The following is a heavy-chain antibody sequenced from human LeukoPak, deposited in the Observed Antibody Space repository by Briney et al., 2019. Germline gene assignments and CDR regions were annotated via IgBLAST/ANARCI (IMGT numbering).Heavy chain of an antibody. CDR1: GYSISSGYY. J-gene: IGHJ6*03. CDR2: IYHSGST. CDR3: ARHAVGAIVDYYYYYKDV. V-gene: IGHV4-38-2*01. Sequence: SETLSLTCAVSGYSISSGYYWGWIRQPPGKGLEWIGSIYHSGSTYYNPSLKSRVTISVDTSKNQFSLKLSSVTAADTAVYYCARHAVGAIVDYYYYYKDVWGKGTTVTVSS. D-gene: IGHD1-26*01.